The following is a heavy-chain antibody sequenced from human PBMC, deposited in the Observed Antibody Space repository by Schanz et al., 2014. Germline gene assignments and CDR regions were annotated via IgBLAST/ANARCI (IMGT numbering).Heavy chain of an antibody. CDR2: INNAGSDT. J-gene: IGHJ5*02. V-gene: IGHV3-74*01. CDR3: ARGAGGLDT. Sequence: EVQLVESGGGLVQPGGSLRLSCAASGFSFSNYWMHWVRQGPGSGLVWVSHINNAGSDTTYADSVKGRFTISRDNTRNTLYLQMNSLSAEDTAVYYCARGAGGLDTWGQGTLVPVSS. CDR1: GFSFSNYW. D-gene: IGHD3-16*01.